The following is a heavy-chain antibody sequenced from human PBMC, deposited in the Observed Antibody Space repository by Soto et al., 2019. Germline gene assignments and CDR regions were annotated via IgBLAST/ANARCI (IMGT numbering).Heavy chain of an antibody. CDR2: IIPIFGTA. CDR3: ASSDQVAAAGPPHFDY. V-gene: IGHV1-69*13. D-gene: IGHD6-13*01. J-gene: IGHJ4*02. CDR1: GGTFSSYA. Sequence: ASVKVSCKASGGTFSSYAISWVRQAPGQGLEWIGGIIPIFGTANYAQKFQGRVTITADESTSTAYMELSSLRSEDTAVYYCASSDQVAAAGPPHFDYWGQGTLVTVSS.